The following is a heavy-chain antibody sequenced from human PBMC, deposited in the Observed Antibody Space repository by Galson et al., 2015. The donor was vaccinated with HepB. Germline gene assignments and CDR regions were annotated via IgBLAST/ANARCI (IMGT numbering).Heavy chain of an antibody. V-gene: IGHV3-53*01. J-gene: IGHJ3*02. Sequence: SLRLSCAVSGFTVSSNYMSWVRQAPGKGLEWVSIIYSGGSTYYADSVKGRFTISRDNSKNTLFLQMNSLRAEDTAVYYCAREMNTAFDIWGQGTMVTVSS. D-gene: IGHD1/OR15-1a*01. CDR3: AREMNTAFDI. CDR1: GFTVSSNY. CDR2: IYSGGST.